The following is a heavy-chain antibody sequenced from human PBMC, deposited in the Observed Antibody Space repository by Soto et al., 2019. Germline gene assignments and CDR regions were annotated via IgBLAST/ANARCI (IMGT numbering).Heavy chain of an antibody. V-gene: IGHV4-39*01. Sequence: QLQLQESGPGLVKPSETLSLTRTVSGGSISSRSHYWGWIRQSPGKHLEWIGSSFYRGSTHYNPSLKTRVTISVDTSKNQVSLKLYSVTAADTAVYYCATADGFGVVTPFFEYWGQGILVTVSS. J-gene: IGHJ4*02. CDR1: GGSISSRSHY. CDR2: SFYRGST. D-gene: IGHD3-3*01. CDR3: ATADGFGVVTPFFEY.